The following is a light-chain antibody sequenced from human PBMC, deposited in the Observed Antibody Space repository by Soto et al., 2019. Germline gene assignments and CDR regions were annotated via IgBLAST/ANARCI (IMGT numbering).Light chain of an antibody. J-gene: IGKJ5*01. CDR1: QSISSY. V-gene: IGKV1-39*01. Sequence: DIQMTQSPSSLSASVGDRFTITCRASQSISSYLNWYQQKPGKAPKLLIYAASSLQSGVPSRFSGSGSATDFTLTISSLQPEDFATYYCQQSYSTPLITFGQGTRLEIK. CDR3: QQSYSTPLIT. CDR2: AAS.